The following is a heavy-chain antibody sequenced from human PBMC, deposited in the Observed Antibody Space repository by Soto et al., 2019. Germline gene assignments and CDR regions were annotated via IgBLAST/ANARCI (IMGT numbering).Heavy chain of an antibody. CDR2: TYYRSKWYN. D-gene: IGHD6-19*01. CDR1: GDSVSSNSAA. J-gene: IGHJ5*02. CDR3: ARGAYSSGWDAGDWFDP. V-gene: IGHV6-1*01. Sequence: SQTLSLTCAISGDSVSSNSAAWNWIRQSPSRGLEWLGRTYYRSKWYNDYAVSVKSRITINPDTSKNQCSLQLNSVTPEDTAVYYCARGAYSSGWDAGDWFDPWGQGTLDTVSS.